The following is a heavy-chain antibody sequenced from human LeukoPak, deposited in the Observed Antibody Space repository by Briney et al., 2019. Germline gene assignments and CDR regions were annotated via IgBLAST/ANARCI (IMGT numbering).Heavy chain of an antibody. CDR3: ARESKLLWFGELLWFDP. D-gene: IGHD3-10*01. CDR1: GGSISSGSYY. V-gene: IGHV4-61*02. J-gene: IGHJ5*02. Sequence: RPSETLSLTCTVSGGSISSGSYYWSWIRQPAGKGLEWIGRIYTSGSTNYNPSLKSRVTISVDTSKNQFSLKLSSVTAADTAVYYCARESKLLWFGELLWFDPWGQGTLVTVSS. CDR2: IYTSGST.